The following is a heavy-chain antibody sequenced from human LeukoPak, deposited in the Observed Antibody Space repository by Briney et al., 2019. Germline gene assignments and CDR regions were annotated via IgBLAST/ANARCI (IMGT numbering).Heavy chain of an antibody. CDR3: ARVSAGSDFDY. D-gene: IGHD5-12*01. Sequence: PSETLSLTCTVSGGSISTYSWSWIRRPAGKGLEWIGRIYTSGRTNYNPSLKSRITMSVDTSKNQFSLKLSSVTAADTAVYYCARVSAGSDFDYWGQGTLVTVSS. CDR1: GGSISTYS. V-gene: IGHV4-4*07. CDR2: IYTSGRT. J-gene: IGHJ4*02.